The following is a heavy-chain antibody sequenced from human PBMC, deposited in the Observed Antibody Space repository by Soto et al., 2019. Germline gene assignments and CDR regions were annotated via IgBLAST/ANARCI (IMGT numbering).Heavy chain of an antibody. CDR2: ISGSGGST. Sequence: EVQLLESGGGSVQPGGSLRLSCAASGFTFSSYAMSWVRQAPGKGLEWVSAISGSGGSTYYADSVKGRFTISRDNSKNTLYLQMNSLRAEDTAVYYCAKPDYYDSSGYYPYDAFDIWGQGTMVTVSS. J-gene: IGHJ3*02. D-gene: IGHD3-22*01. CDR1: GFTFSSYA. V-gene: IGHV3-23*01. CDR3: AKPDYYDSSGYYPYDAFDI.